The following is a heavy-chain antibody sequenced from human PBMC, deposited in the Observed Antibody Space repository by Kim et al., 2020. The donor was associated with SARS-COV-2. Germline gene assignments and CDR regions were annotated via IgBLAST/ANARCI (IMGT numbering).Heavy chain of an antibody. CDR2: ISWNSGVI. V-gene: IGHV3-9*01. CDR3: AKSSSSSCYCAFDI. Sequence: GGSLRLSCAASGFSFGDYAIHWVRQAPGRGLEWVSSISWNSGVIGYADSVKGRFTISRDNAKNSLYLQMNSLRPEDTALYHCAKSSSSSCYCAFDIWGQGTMVTVSS. J-gene: IGHJ3*02. CDR1: GFSFGDYA. D-gene: IGHD2-15*01.